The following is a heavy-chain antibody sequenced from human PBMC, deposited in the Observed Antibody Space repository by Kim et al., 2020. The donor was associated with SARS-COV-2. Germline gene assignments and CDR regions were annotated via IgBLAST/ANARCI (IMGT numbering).Heavy chain of an antibody. CDR3: AKVGRSSSTKRDDAFDI. D-gene: IGHD2-2*01. CDR1: GGSFSGYY. CDR2: INHSGST. J-gene: IGHJ3*02. V-gene: IGHV4-34*01. Sequence: SETLSLTCAVYGGSFSGYYWSWIRQPPGKGLEWIGEINHSGSTNYNPSLKSRVTMSVDTSKNQFSLKLNSVTAADTAFYYCAKVGRSSSTKRDDAFDIWG.